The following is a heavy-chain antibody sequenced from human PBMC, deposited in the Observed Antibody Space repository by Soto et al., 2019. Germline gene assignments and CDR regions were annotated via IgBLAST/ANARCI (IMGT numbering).Heavy chain of an antibody. CDR3: ARGGSPYVWFNEF. Sequence: GQLVQSGPEVKKVGSSVKLSCKDSGGLFSSFAISWVRQSPGQGLEWLGGIIPVFGTTNYAENFQDRVTITADESTNTAYMELSSLTSGDTAIYYCARGGSPYVWFNEFWGQGTLVTVSS. D-gene: IGHD3-16*01. CDR1: GGLFSSFA. CDR2: IIPVFGTT. J-gene: IGHJ4*02. V-gene: IGHV1-69*01.